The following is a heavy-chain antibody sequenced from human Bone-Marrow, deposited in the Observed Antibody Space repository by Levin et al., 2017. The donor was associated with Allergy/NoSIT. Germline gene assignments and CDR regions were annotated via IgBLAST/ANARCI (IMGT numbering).Heavy chain of an antibody. D-gene: IGHD2-8*02. Sequence: GESLKISCAASGFTFSSYSMHWVRQAPGKGLEWVALISYDGGNENYADSVKGRFTISRDNYKNTLYLQMNSLRAEDTAVYFCARGDLVLWVYPDYWGQGTLVTVAS. CDR1: GFTFSSYS. CDR2: ISYDGGNE. CDR3: ARGDLVLWVYPDY. V-gene: IGHV3-30-3*01. J-gene: IGHJ4*02.